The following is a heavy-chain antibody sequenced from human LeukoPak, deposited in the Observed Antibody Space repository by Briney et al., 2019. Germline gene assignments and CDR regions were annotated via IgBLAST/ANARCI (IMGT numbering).Heavy chain of an antibody. CDR3: ARGNQLRRDYYYYGMDV. CDR2: IWYDGSNK. CDR1: GFTFSSYG. V-gene: IGHV3-33*01. D-gene: IGHD2-2*01. J-gene: IGHJ6*04. Sequence: GGSLRLSCAASGFTFSSYGMHWVRQAPGKGLEWVAVIWYDGSNKYYADSVKGRFTISRDNSKNTLCLQMNSLRAEDTAVYYCARGNQLRRDYYYYGMDVWGKGTTVTVSS.